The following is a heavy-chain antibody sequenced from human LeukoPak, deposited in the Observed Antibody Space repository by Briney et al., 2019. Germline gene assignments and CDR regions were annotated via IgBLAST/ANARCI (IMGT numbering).Heavy chain of an antibody. CDR1: GYTFTSYA. J-gene: IGHJ4*02. CDR2: INAGNGNT. V-gene: IGHV1-3*01. CDR3: ARWYYGSGSYYPHFDY. D-gene: IGHD3-10*01. Sequence: GASVKVSCKASGYTFTSYAMHWVRQAPGQRLEWMGWINAGNGNTKYSQKFQGRVTITRDTSASTAYMELSSLRSEDTAVYYCARWYYGSGSYYPHFDYWGQGTLVTVSS.